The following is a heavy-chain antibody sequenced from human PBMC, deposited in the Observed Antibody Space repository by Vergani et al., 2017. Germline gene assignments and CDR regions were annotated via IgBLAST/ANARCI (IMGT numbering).Heavy chain of an antibody. Sequence: EVQLVESGGDLVKPGGSLRLSCAASGFTFIYAWMSWVRQAPGKGLEWVGQIKSERGGGTTDYAAPVRGRFIISRDDSKNTVSLQMNSLKTEDTAVYYCARISGGSAPYLHYWGQGTLVTVAS. V-gene: IGHV3-15*01. D-gene: IGHD2-15*01. J-gene: IGHJ1*01. CDR3: ARISGGSAPYLHY. CDR1: GFTFIYAW. CDR2: IKSERGGGTT.